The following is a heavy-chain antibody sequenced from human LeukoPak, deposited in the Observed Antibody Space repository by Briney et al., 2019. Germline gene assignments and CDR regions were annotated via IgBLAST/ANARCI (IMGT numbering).Heavy chain of an antibody. CDR3: ARDQAYYYGSGSYYKNWFDP. D-gene: IGHD3-10*01. CDR1: GYTFTSYG. J-gene: IGHJ5*02. Sequence: SVKVSCKASGYTFTSYGISWVRQAPGQGLEWMGCISAYIGNTNYAQKLQGRVTMTTDTSTSTAYMELRSLRSDDTAVYYCARDQAYYYGSGSYYKNWFDPCGQGTLVTVSS. V-gene: IGHV1-18*01. CDR2: ISAYIGNT.